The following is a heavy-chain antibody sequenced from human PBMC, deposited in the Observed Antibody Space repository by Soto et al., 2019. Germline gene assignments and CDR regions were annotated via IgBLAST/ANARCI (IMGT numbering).Heavy chain of an antibody. CDR1: GGSFSGYY. J-gene: IGHJ4*02. V-gene: IGHV4-34*01. CDR3: ARGITGTTGGYDY. D-gene: IGHD1-20*01. Sequence: SETLSLTCAVYGGSFSGYYWSWIRQPPGKGLEWIGENNHSGSTNYNPSLKSRVTISVDTSKNQFYLKLSSVTAADTAVYYCARGITGTTGGYDYWGQGTLVTVSS. CDR2: NNHSGST.